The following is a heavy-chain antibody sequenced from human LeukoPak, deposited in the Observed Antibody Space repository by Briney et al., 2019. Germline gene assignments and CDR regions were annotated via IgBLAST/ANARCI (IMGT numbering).Heavy chain of an antibody. J-gene: IGHJ4*02. CDR2: INPNSGGT. CDR1: GYTFTGYY. Sequence: ASVKVSCKASGYTFTGYYMHWVRQAPGQGLEWMGWINPNSGGTNYAQKFQGRVTMTRDTSISTAYMKLSRLRSDDTAVYYCARDMNGDYPWGLGYWGQGTLVTVSS. D-gene: IGHD4-17*01. CDR3: ARDMNGDYPWGLGY. V-gene: IGHV1-2*02.